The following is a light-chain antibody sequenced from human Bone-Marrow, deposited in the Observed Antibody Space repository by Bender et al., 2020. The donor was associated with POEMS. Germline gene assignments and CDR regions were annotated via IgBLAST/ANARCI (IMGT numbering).Light chain of an antibody. Sequence: QSSLPHPASISGSPGPALTISCPGPLRDFGSSNLVSWYQQYPGRAPKLIIFEVNQRPSGGSDRFSGSKSGNTASLTISGLQPEDGADYHCCSYATTTTWAFGGGTKLTVL. CDR1: LRDFGSSNL. CDR3: CSYATTTTWA. J-gene: IGLJ3*02. V-gene: IGLV2-23*02. CDR2: EVN.